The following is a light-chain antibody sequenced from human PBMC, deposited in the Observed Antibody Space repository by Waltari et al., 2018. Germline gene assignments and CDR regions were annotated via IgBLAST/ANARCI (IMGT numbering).Light chain of an antibody. CDR2: AAS. Sequence: DIQMTQSPSSLSASVGDRVTITCRASQNIVTYFSWYQLKPGKAPKLLIYAASSLQSGAPSRFSGSGSGTDFTLTISSLQPEDFATYYCQQSYSTLRTFGQGTTVEIK. CDR1: QNIVTY. J-gene: IGKJ1*01. CDR3: QQSYSTLRT. V-gene: IGKV1-39*01.